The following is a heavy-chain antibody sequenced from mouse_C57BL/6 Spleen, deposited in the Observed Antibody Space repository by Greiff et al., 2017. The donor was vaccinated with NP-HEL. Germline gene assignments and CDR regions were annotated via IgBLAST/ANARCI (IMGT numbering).Heavy chain of an antibody. D-gene: IGHD1-1*01. J-gene: IGHJ2*01. CDR2: IDPSDSYT. CDR3: ARRGSSTVVANYFDY. V-gene: IGHV1-69*01. Sequence: QVQLQQPGAELVMPGASVKLSCKASGYTFPSYWMHWVKQRPGQGLEWIGEIDPSDSYTNYNQKFKGKSTLTVDKSSSTAYMQLSSLTSEDSAVYYCARRGSSTVVANYFDYWGQGTTLTVSS. CDR1: GYTFPSYW.